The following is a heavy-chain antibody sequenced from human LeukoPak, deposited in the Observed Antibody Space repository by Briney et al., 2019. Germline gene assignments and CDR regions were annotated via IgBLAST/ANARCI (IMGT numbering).Heavy chain of an antibody. CDR1: GGSISSGGYS. V-gene: IGHV4-30-2*01. Sequence: SETLSLTCAVSGGSISSGGYSWSWIRQPPGKGLEWIGYIYHSGSTYYNPSLKSRVTISVDRSKNQFSLKLSSVTAADTAVYYCARLVLEWLGNWFDPWGQGTLVTVPS. J-gene: IGHJ5*02. CDR2: IYHSGST. D-gene: IGHD3-3*01. CDR3: ARLVLEWLGNWFDP.